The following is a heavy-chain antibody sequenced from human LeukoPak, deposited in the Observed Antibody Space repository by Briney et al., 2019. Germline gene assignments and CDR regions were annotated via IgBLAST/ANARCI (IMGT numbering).Heavy chain of an antibody. V-gene: IGHV3-30*03. J-gene: IGHJ4*02. CDR3: ATLDV. CDR1: GFTFSSYG. CDR2: ISYDGSNK. D-gene: IGHD1-1*01. Sequence: PGGSLRLSCAASGFTFSSYGMHWVRQAPGKGLAWVAVISYDGSNKYYADSVKGRFTISRDNSKNTLYLQMNSLRAEDTAVYYCATLDVWGQGTLVTVSS.